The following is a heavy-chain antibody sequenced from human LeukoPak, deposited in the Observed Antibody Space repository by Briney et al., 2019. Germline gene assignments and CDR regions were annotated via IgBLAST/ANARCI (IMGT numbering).Heavy chain of an antibody. CDR2: IGTAGDT. Sequence: GRSLRLSCAASGFTFDDYAMHWVRQATGKGLEWVSAIGTAGDTYYPGSVKGRFTISRENAKNSLYLQMNSLRAGDTAVYYCARSYGMDVWGQGTTVTVSS. CDR1: GFTFDDYA. J-gene: IGHJ6*02. CDR3: ARSYGMDV. V-gene: IGHV3-13*01.